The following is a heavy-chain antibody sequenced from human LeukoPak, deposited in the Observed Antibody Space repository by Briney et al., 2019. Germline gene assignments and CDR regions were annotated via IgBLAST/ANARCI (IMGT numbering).Heavy chain of an antibody. Sequence: ASVKVSCKASGGTFSSYAISWVRQAPGQGLECMGRIIPVLGIANYAQKFQGRVTIIADKLTNTAYMELSSLRSEDTAVYYCAEDVSSSSWYGSFDYWGQGTLVTVSS. CDR3: AEDVSSSSWYGSFDY. J-gene: IGHJ4*02. CDR1: GGTFSSYA. D-gene: IGHD6-13*01. V-gene: IGHV1-69*04. CDR2: IIPVLGIA.